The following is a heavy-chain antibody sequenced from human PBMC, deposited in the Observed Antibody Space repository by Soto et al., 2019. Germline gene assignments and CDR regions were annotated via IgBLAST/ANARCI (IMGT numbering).Heavy chain of an antibody. Sequence: QVVLLQSGTEVKRPGASVKVSCKASGVTFNSYGFAWVRQAPGRSLEWLGRINPASQVRKYEQSLQGRVTITADPATTTAYMELSGLTSEDTAVYYCARMKLARLDHWGQGTLVTVS. CDR1: GVTFNSYG. V-gene: IGHV1-69*09. J-gene: IGHJ4*02. CDR3: ARMKLARLDH. CDR2: INPASQVR.